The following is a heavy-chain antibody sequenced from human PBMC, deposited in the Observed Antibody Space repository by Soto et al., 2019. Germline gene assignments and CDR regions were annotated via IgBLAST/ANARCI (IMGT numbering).Heavy chain of an antibody. V-gene: IGHV3-74*01. J-gene: IGHJ1*01. CDR1: GFTFSSYW. CDR2: ISTDASST. Sequence: EVQLVESGGGLVRPGGSPRLSCAASGFTFSSYWMHWVRQAPGKGLVWVSSISTDASSTCYADPVKGRFTISRDNAKNTLYLQMNSVRAEDTAVYYCARLPNKSTQNWGQGTLVIVSP. CDR3: ARLPNKSTQN.